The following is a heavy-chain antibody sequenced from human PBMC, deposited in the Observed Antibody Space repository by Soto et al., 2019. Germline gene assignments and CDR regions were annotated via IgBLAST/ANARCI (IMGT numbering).Heavy chain of an antibody. CDR2: ISAYNGNT. V-gene: IGHV1-18*04. Sequence: GASVEVSCKASGYTFTSYCISWVLQAPGQGLEWMGWISAYNGNTNYAQKLQGRVTMTTDTSTSTAYMELRSLRSDDTAVYYCARDPRPLWYFDYWGQGTLVTVSS. J-gene: IGHJ4*02. CDR1: GYTFTSYC. D-gene: IGHD6-6*01. CDR3: ARDPRPLWYFDY.